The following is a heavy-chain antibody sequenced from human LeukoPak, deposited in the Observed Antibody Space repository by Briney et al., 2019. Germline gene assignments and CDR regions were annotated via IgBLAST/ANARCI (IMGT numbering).Heavy chain of an antibody. CDR2: ISSSSSYI. CDR1: GFTFSRSA. D-gene: IGHD3-9*01. Sequence: KPGRSLRLSCAASGFTFSRSAMHWVRQAPGKGLEWVSSISSSSSYIYYADSVKGRFTISRDNAKNSLYLQMNSLRAEDTAVYYCAREAEYYDILTGYYPYYFDYWGQGTLVTVSS. J-gene: IGHJ4*02. CDR3: AREAEYYDILTGYYPYYFDY. V-gene: IGHV3-21*01.